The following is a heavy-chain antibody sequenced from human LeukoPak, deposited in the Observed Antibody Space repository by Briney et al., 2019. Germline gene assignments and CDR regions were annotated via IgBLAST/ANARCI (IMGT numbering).Heavy chain of an antibody. V-gene: IGHV1-69*13. CDR3: ARERGRHDYGDYVLNY. J-gene: IGHJ4*02. D-gene: IGHD4-17*01. CDR2: IIPIFGTA. Sequence: GASVKVSCKASGGTFSSYAISWVRQAPGQGLEWMGGIIPIFGTANYAQKFQGRVTITADESTSTAYMELSSLRSEDSAVYYCARERGRHDYGDYVLNYWGQGTLVTVSS. CDR1: GGTFSSYA.